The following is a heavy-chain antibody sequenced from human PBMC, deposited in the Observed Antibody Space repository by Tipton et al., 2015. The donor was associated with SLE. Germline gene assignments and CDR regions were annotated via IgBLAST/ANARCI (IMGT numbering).Heavy chain of an antibody. CDR1: GGAVTTGGFY. Sequence: TLSLTCTVSGGAVTTGGFYWSWIRQHPGKGLEWIGHIYFSGGTYYNPSLKSRVTMSIDTSKNQFSLKLTSVTAADTAVYYCARHEDTIPTNDWGQGTLVTVSS. CDR3: ARHEDTIPTND. CDR2: IYFSGGT. J-gene: IGHJ4*02. D-gene: IGHD3-3*01. V-gene: IGHV4-39*01.